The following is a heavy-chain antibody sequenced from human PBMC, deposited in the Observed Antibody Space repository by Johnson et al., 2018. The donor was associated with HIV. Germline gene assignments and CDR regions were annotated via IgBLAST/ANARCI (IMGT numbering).Heavy chain of an antibody. V-gene: IGHV3-30-3*01. Sequence: QVQLVESGGGVVQPGRSLRVSCGTSGFTFSSYAMHWVRQAPGKGLEWVAVISYDGSNKYYADSVKGRFTISRDNSKNTLYLQMNSLRAEDTAVYYCAREHRYYYDSSGYYRGLLGLRWAMWG. CDR2: ISYDGSNK. CDR1: GFTFSSYA. J-gene: IGHJ1*01. D-gene: IGHD3-22*01. CDR3: AREHRYYYDSSGYYRGLLGLRWAM.